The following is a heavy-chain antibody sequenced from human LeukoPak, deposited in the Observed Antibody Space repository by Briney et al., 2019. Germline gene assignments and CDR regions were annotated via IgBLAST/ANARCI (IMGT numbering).Heavy chain of an antibody. CDR3: ARIPDCSSTSCYWFDY. Sequence: SETLSLTCAVYGGSFSGCYWSWIRQPPGKGLEWIGEINHSGSTNYNPSLKSRVTISVDTSKNQFSLKLSSVTAADTAVYYCARIPDCSSTSCYWFDYWGQGTLVTVSS. J-gene: IGHJ4*02. CDR2: INHSGST. V-gene: IGHV4-34*01. CDR1: GGSFSGCY. D-gene: IGHD2-2*01.